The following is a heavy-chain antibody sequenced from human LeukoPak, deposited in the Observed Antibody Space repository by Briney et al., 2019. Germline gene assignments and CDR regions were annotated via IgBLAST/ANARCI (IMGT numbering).Heavy chain of an antibody. CDR2: IWYDGSNK. V-gene: IGHV3-33*01. D-gene: IGHD3-10*01. Sequence: SGGSLRLSCAASGFTFSSYGMHWVRQAPGKGLEWVAVIWYDGSNKYYADSVKGRFIISRDNARNSLYLQMNSLRPEDAAVYFCARDRSPHHYGSGSHSYYFDYWGQGALVTVSS. CDR3: ARDRSPHHYGSGSHSYYFDY. J-gene: IGHJ4*02. CDR1: GFTFSSYG.